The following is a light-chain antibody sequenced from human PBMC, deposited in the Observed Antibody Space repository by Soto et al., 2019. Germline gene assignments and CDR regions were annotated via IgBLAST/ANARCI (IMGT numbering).Light chain of an antibody. J-gene: IGLJ2*01. CDR1: NIGSKS. V-gene: IGLV3-21*04. CDR3: QVWDSSSDRDVV. CDR2: YDS. Sequence: SSELTQPPSVSVAPGKTARITCGGNNIGSKSVHWYRQKPGQAPVLVIYYDSDRPSGIPERFSGSNSGNTATLTISRVEAGDEADYYCQVWDSSSDRDVVFGGGTKLTVL.